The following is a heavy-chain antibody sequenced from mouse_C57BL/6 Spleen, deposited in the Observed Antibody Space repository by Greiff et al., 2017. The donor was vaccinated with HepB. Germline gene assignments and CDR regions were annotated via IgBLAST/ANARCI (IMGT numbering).Heavy chain of an antibody. Sequence: VQLQQSGAELARPGASVKLSCKASGYTFTSYGISWVKQRTGQGLEWIGEIYPRSGNTYYNEKFKGKATLTADKSSSTAYMELRSLTSEDSAVYFCASYGSSSYWYFDVWSTGTTVTVSS. CDR1: GYTFTSYG. J-gene: IGHJ1*03. V-gene: IGHV1-81*01. D-gene: IGHD1-1*01. CDR3: ASYGSSSYWYFDV. CDR2: IYPRSGNT.